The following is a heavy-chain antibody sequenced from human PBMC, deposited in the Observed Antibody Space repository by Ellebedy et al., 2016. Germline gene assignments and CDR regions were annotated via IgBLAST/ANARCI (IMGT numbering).Heavy chain of an antibody. CDR3: ARCRPAYSSGWYVGGHLGGMDV. CDR1: GFTFPSYA. V-gene: IGHV3-23*01. J-gene: IGHJ6*02. Sequence: GGSLRLXXAASGFTFPSYAISWVRQAPGKGLAWVSTVGGGDGSTYYADSVKGRFTISRDKSKNTLYLQMNSLRAEDTAVYYCARCRPAYSSGWYVGGHLGGMDVWGQGTTVTVSS. D-gene: IGHD6-19*01. CDR2: VGGGDGST.